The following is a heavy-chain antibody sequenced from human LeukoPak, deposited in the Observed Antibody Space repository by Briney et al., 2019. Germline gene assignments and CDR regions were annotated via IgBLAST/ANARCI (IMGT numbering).Heavy chain of an antibody. CDR2: MSYSGRT. V-gene: IGHV4-59*01. D-gene: IGHD2-21*02. CDR1: GGSISSYY. Sequence: PSETLSLTCTVSGGSISSYYWSWIRQPPGKGLEWIGYMSYSGRTDYGPSLKSRVTMSVDTSKNQFSLKMSYVTAADTGVYYCARGYCRDDICQVFPYWGQGTLVTVSS. CDR3: ARGYCRDDICQVFPY. J-gene: IGHJ4*02.